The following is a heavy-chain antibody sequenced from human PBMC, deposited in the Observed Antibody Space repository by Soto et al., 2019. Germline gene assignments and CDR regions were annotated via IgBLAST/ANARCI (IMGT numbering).Heavy chain of an antibody. J-gene: IGHJ4*02. CDR3: AREGYCTNGVCYRAPDY. V-gene: IGHV1-69*08. Sequence: QVQLVQSGAEVKKPGSSVKVSCKASGGTFSSYTISWVRQAPGQGLEWMGRIIPILGIANYAQKVQGRVTITAAKAKSKAYMELSSLRSEDTAVYYCAREGYCTNGVCYRAPDYWGQGTLVTVSS. D-gene: IGHD2-8*01. CDR1: GGTFSSYT. CDR2: IIPILGIA.